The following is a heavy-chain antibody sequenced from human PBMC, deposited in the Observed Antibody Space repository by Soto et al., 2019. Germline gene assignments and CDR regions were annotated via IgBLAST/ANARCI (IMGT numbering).Heavy chain of an antibody. D-gene: IGHD5-12*01. J-gene: IGHJ6*02. CDR1: GFTFSSYG. V-gene: IGHV3-33*01. CDR3: ARDLTWLSYYYYGMDV. CDR2: IWYDGSNK. Sequence: QVQLVESGGGVVQPGRSLRLSCAASGFTFSSYGMHWVRQAPGKGLEWVAVIWYDGSNKYYADSVKGRFTISRDNSKNTLYLQMNSLRAEDTAVYYCARDLTWLSYYYYGMDVWGQGTTVTVSS.